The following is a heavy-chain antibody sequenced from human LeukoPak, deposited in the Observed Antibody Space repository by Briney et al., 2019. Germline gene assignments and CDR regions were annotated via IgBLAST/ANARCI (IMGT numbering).Heavy chain of an antibody. CDR2: IYSGGST. D-gene: IGHD6-13*01. CDR1: GFTFSSYA. J-gene: IGHJ4*02. Sequence: GGSLRLSCAASGFTFSSYAMSWVRQAPGKGLEWVSVIYSGGSTYYADSVKGRFTISRDNSKNTLYLQMNSLRAEDTAVYYCAKDRGSSWYGTYHDYWGQGTLVTVSS. V-gene: IGHV3-23*03. CDR3: AKDRGSSWYGTYHDY.